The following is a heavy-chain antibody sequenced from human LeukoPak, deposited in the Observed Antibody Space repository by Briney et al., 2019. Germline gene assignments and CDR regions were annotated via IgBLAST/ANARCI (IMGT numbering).Heavy chain of an antibody. CDR3: TRDNSVRDEAWWFNP. CDR1: GYTFTSYG. D-gene: IGHD5-24*01. CDR2: ISAYNGNT. J-gene: IGHJ5*02. Sequence: ASVEVSCKASGYTFTSYGISWVRQAPGQGLEWMGWISAYNGNTNYAQKLQGRVTMTTDTSTSTDYLELSSLRSEDTAVYYCTRDNSVRDEAWWFNPWGQGTLVTVSS. V-gene: IGHV1-18*01.